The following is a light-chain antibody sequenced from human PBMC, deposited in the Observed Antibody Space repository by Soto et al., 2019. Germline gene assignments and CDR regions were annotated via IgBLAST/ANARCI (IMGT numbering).Light chain of an antibody. J-gene: IGLJ2*01. CDR3: SSYAGSNMVV. CDR1: SSDVGGYNY. V-gene: IGLV2-8*01. Sequence: QSALTQPPSASGSPGQSVTISCTGTSSDVGGYNYVSWYQQHPGKAPKLMIYEVSKRPSGVPDRFSGSKSGNTASLTVSGLQAEDEADYYCSSYAGSNMVVFGGGTKVTGL. CDR2: EVS.